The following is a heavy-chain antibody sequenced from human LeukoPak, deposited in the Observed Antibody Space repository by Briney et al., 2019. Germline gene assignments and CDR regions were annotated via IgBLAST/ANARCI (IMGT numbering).Heavy chain of an antibody. CDR2: ISSSSSYI. D-gene: IGHD2-2*01. CDR1: GFTFSSYS. V-gene: IGHV3-21*01. J-gene: IGHJ4*02. Sequence: GGSLRLSCAASGFTFSSYSMNWVRQAPGKGLEWVSSISSSSSYIYYADSVKGRFTISRDNAKSSLYLQMNSLRAEDTAVYYCARVVGSTSPMDYWGQGTLVTVSS. CDR3: ARVVGSTSPMDY.